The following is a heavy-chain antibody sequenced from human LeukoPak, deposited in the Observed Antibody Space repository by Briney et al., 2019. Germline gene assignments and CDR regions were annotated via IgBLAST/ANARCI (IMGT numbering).Heavy chain of an antibody. V-gene: IGHV4-31*03. CDR2: IYYSGST. CDR3: ARSYCTNGVCYTGDAFDI. D-gene: IGHD2-8*01. CDR1: GGSISSGGYY. J-gene: IGHJ3*02. Sequence: SETLSLTCTVSGGSISSGGYYWSWIRQHPGKGLEWIGCIYYSGSTYYNPSLKSRVTISVDTSKNQFSLKLSSVTAADTAVYYCARSYCTNGVCYTGDAFDIWGQGTMVTVSS.